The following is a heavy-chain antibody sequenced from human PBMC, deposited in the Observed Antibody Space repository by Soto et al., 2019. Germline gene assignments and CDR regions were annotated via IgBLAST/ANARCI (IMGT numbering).Heavy chain of an antibody. Sequence: EVQLVESGGGLVQPGGSLRLSCVASGFTFSNYWMHWVRQAPGKGLVWVSRINSDGSSTSYADSVKGRFTISRDNAKNTLYRQMNSLSAEDTAVYYCAVPGFSPVWGQGTMVTVSS. V-gene: IGHV3-74*01. CDR3: AVPGFSPV. CDR1: GFTFSNYW. CDR2: INSDGSST. J-gene: IGHJ3*01.